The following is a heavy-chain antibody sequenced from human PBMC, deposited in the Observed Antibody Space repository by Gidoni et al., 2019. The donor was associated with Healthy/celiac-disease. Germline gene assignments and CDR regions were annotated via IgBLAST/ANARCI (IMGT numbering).Heavy chain of an antibody. CDR1: GGPISSSRYY. CDR2: IYYSGST. CDR3: ARDAKYSSSSGADY. J-gene: IGHJ4*02. D-gene: IGHD6-6*01. Sequence: QLQLQESGPGLVKPSETLSLTCTVSGGPISSSRYYWGWIRQPPGKGLEWIGSIYYSGSTYYNPSLKSRVTISVDTSKNQFSLKLSSVTAADTAVYYCARDAKYSSSSGADYWGQGTLVTVSS. V-gene: IGHV4-39*07.